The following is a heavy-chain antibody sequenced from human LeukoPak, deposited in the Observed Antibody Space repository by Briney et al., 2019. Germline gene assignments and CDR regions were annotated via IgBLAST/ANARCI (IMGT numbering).Heavy chain of an antibody. CDR1: ARSISTGDCY. J-gene: IGHJ4*02. CDR2: IYTSGST. D-gene: IGHD3-3*01. Sequence: SESLSLASPVYARSISTGDCYWSWLRHPPVNGLDGTTYIYTSGSTNYNPSLKSRVTISVDRSKNQFCLKLSAVTAADTAVYYCARLNVLRLLEWFFDYWGQGTLVTVSS. CDR3: ARLNVLRLLEWFFDY. V-gene: IGHV4-61*08.